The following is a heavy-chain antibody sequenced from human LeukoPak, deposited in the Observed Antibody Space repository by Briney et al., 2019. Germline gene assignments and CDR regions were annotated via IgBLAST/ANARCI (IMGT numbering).Heavy chain of an antibody. D-gene: IGHD2-15*01. CDR1: GFTVSSNY. Sequence: GGSLRLSCAASGFTVSSNYMSWVRQAPGKGLEWVSVICSGGSTYYADSVKGRFTISRDNSKNTLYLQMNSLRAEDTAVYYCARKCPGEGGSCYATWGQGTLVTVSS. CDR3: ARKCPGEGGSCYAT. V-gene: IGHV3-53*01. J-gene: IGHJ5*02. CDR2: ICSGGST.